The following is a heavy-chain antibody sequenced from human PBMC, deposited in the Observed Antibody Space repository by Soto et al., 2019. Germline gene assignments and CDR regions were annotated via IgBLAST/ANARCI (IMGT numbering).Heavy chain of an antibody. CDR1: GFTFSSYG. Sequence: GGSLRLSCAASGFTFSSYGMHWVRQAPGKGLEWVAVIWYDGSNKYYADSVKGRFTISRDNSKNTLYLQMNSLRAEDTAVYYCARDAGGCSSTSCYRRSWYFDLWGRGTLVTVYS. CDR2: IWYDGSNK. J-gene: IGHJ2*01. CDR3: ARDAGGCSSTSCYRRSWYFDL. V-gene: IGHV3-33*01. D-gene: IGHD2-2*01.